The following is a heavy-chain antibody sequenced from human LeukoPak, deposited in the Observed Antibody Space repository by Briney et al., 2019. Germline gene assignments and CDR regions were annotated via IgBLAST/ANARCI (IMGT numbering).Heavy chain of an antibody. D-gene: IGHD3-22*01. CDR3: AKNYYDSSGYYYTDAFDI. J-gene: IGHJ3*02. CDR2: ISGSGGST. V-gene: IGHV3-23*01. CDR1: GFIFSNYG. Sequence: GRSLRLSCAASGFIFSNYGIHWVRQAPGKGLEWVSAISGSGGSTYYADSVKGRFTISRDNSKNTLYLQMNSLRAEDTAVYYCAKNYYDSSGYYYTDAFDIWGQGTMVTVSS.